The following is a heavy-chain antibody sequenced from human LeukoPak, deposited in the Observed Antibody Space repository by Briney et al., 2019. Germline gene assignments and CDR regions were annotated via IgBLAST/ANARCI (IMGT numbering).Heavy chain of an antibody. CDR1: GGSFSGYY. CDR2: INHSGST. J-gene: IGHJ5*02. Sequence: SETLSLTCAVYGGSFSGYYWSWIRQPPGKGLEWIGEINHSGSTNYNPSLKSRVTISVDTSKNQFSLKLSSVTAADTAVYYCARRYSSSWWGLGFDPWGQGTLVTVSS. CDR3: ARRYSSSWWGLGFDP. D-gene: IGHD6-13*01. V-gene: IGHV4-34*01.